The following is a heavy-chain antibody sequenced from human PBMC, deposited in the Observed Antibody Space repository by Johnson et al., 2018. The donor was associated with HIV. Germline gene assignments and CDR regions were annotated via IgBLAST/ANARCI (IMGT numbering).Heavy chain of an antibody. D-gene: IGHD3-16*01. CDR3: TTEDYRLTAFDM. J-gene: IGHJ3*02. V-gene: IGHV3-23*04. CDR2: IRGSDGST. CDR1: GFTFSSHA. Sequence: VQLVESGGGLVQPGGSLRLSCVVSGFTFSSHAMSWVRQAPGKGLEWVSAIRGSDGSTDYADSVKGRFTISRDNSKNTLYLQMNSLRAEDTAVYYCTTEDYRLTAFDMWGQGTMVTVSS.